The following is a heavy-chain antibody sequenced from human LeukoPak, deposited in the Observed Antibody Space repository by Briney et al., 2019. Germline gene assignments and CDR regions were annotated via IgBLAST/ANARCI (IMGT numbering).Heavy chain of an antibody. CDR2: IKQDESEK. J-gene: IGHJ4*02. CDR3: AKDSLRWLQLIFDY. CDR1: GFPFSSYW. V-gene: IGHV3-7*03. Sequence: PGGSLRLSCVASGFPFSSYWMTWVRQAPGKGLEWVANIKQDESEKHYVDSVKGRFTISRDNSKNTLYLQMNSLRAEDTAVYYCAKDSLRWLQLIFDYWGQGTLVTVSS. D-gene: IGHD5-24*01.